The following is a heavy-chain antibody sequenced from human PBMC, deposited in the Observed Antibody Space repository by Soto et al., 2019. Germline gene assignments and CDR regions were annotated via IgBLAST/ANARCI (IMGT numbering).Heavy chain of an antibody. CDR2: INPGDSES. D-gene: IGHD4-4*01. CDR3: ARPSNNYVAH. CDR1: GYSFSNYW. V-gene: IGHV5-51*01. J-gene: IGHJ4*02. Sequence: GESLKISCKASGYSFSNYWIGWVRQMPGKGLEWMAIINPGDSESRYSPSFQGQVTISAXXXIXXXYXQXXXLXASDTAMYYCARPSNNYVAHWGQGTLVTVSS.